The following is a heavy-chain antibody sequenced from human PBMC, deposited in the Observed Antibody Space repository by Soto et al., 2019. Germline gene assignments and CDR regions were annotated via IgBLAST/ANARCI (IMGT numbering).Heavy chain of an antibody. J-gene: IGHJ3*02. V-gene: IGHV3-23*01. Sequence: GGSLRLSCVASGFTFSGYPMSWVRQTPGKGLQWVSSLSGSGGSTYYAGSVKGRFTISRDNSKNTLYLQMNSLRAEDTAVYYCAKATVTTRGAFDIWGQGTMVTVSS. CDR2: LSGSGGST. D-gene: IGHD4-17*01. CDR1: GFTFSGYP. CDR3: AKATVTTRGAFDI.